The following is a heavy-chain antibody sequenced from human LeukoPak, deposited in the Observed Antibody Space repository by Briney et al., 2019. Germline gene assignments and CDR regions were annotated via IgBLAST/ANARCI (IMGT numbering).Heavy chain of an antibody. Sequence: ASVKVSCKASGYTFINYAISWVRQAPGQGLEWMGNIDTTTGNPRYAQDFTGRFVFSLDTSVSTAYLQITSLKADDTAAYYCVRGTPTPGMDYWGQGTQVTVSS. CDR1: GYTFINYA. J-gene: IGHJ4*02. D-gene: IGHD3-10*01. CDR2: IDTTTGNP. V-gene: IGHV7-4-1*02. CDR3: VRGTPTPGMDY.